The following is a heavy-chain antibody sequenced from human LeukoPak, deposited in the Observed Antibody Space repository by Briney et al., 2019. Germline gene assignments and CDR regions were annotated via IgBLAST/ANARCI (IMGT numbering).Heavy chain of an antibody. Sequence: GGSLRLSCAASGFTFSSYGMHWVRQAPGKGLEWVAFIRYDGSNTYYADSVKGRFTISRDNSKNTLYLQMNSLRAEDTAVYYCAKDRRYFDWLPSSYGMDVWGQGTTVTVSS. D-gene: IGHD3-9*01. CDR2: IRYDGSNT. CDR3: AKDRRYFDWLPSSYGMDV. CDR1: GFTFSSYG. V-gene: IGHV3-30*02. J-gene: IGHJ6*02.